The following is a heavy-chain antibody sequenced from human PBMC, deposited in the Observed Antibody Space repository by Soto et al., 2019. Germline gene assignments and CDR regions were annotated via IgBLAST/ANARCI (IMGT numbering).Heavy chain of an antibody. CDR1: GGSVSSGSYY. J-gene: IGHJ6*02. V-gene: IGHV4-61*01. Sequence: SETLSLTCTVSGGSVSSGSYYWSWIRQPPGKGLEWIGYIYYSGSTNYNPSLKSRVTISVDTSKNQFSLKLSSVTAADTAVYYCARDDEGYYYYGMDVWGQGTTVTV. CDR2: IYYSGST. CDR3: ARDDEGYYYYGMDV.